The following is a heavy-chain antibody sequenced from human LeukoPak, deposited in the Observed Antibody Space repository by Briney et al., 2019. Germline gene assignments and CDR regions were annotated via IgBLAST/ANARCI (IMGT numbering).Heavy chain of an antibody. V-gene: IGHV1-46*03. J-gene: IGHJ5*02. D-gene: IGHD5-12*01. CDR3: ARDLDIVATTRNWFDP. Sequence: ASVKVSRKASGYTFTSYYMHWVRQAPGQGLEWMGIINPSGGSTSYAQKFQGRVTMTRDTSTSTVYMELSSLRSEDTAVYYCARDLDIVATTRNWFDPWGQGTLVTVSS. CDR1: GYTFTSYY. CDR2: INPSGGST.